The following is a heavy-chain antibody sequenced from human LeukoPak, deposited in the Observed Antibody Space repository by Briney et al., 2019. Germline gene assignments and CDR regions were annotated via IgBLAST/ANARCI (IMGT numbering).Heavy chain of an antibody. Sequence: ASVKVSCKASGYTFTSYYMHWVRQAPGQGLEWMGIINPSGSSTSYAQKFQGRVTMTRDTSTSTVYMELSSLRSEDTAVYYCARSVVGANVDYWGQGTLVTVSS. CDR3: ARSVVGANVDY. CDR1: GYTFTSYY. CDR2: INPSGSST. V-gene: IGHV1-46*01. D-gene: IGHD1-26*01. J-gene: IGHJ4*02.